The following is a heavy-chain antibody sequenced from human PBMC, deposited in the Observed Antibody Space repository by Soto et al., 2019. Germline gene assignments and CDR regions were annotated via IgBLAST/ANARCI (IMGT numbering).Heavy chain of an antibody. CDR2: IHPGDSDT. V-gene: IGHV5-51*01. CDR3: ARHGWIATAGKGRGNWFDP. CDR1: GYSFTSYW. D-gene: IGHD6-13*01. Sequence: GESLKISCKGSGYSFTSYWIGWVRQMPGKGLEWMGIIHPGDSDTRYSPSFQGRVTISADKSISTAYLQWSSLKASDTAMYYCARHGWIATAGKGRGNWFDPWGQGTLVTVSS. J-gene: IGHJ5*02.